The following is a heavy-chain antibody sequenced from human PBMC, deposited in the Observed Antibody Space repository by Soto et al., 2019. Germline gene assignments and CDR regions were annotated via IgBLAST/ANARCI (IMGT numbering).Heavy chain of an antibody. J-gene: IGHJ5*02. Sequence: ASVKVSCKASRYTFPSYGISCVLQAPGQGLEWMGWISANNGNTKYAQNFQGRVTMTTDTSTSTAYMELRSLRSDDTAVYYCARAYSPGLFDPWGQGTLVTVSS. CDR3: ARAYSPGLFDP. CDR1: RYTFPSYG. D-gene: IGHD2-15*01. V-gene: IGHV1-18*01. CDR2: ISANNGNT.